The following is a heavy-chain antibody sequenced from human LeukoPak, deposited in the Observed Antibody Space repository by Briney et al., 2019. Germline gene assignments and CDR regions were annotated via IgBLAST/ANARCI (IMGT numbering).Heavy chain of an antibody. V-gene: IGHV3-21*01. D-gene: IGHD4-17*01. CDR1: GFTFSSYS. J-gene: IGHJ4*02. CDR2: IISSSSYI. Sequence: PGESMTLSCAPSGFTFSSYSMNWVRHAPGKGREWVSSIISSSSYIYYADSVKGRPTISRDHATNSLYLQMNSWRDEDTAVYDCARDFYGYYACDYWGQGTLVTVSS. CDR3: ARDFYGYYACDY.